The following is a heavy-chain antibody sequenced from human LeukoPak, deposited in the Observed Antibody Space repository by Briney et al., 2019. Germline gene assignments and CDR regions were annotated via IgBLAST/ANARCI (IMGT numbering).Heavy chain of an antibody. Sequence: ASVKVSCKASGYIFISYGISWVRQAPGQGLEWMGWISAYNGNTNYAQKLQGRVTMTTDTSTSTAYMELRSLRSDDTAVYYCARAKWYYDSSGYLFDYWGQGTLVTVSP. J-gene: IGHJ4*02. CDR1: GYIFISYG. CDR2: ISAYNGNT. D-gene: IGHD3-22*01. CDR3: ARAKWYYDSSGYLFDY. V-gene: IGHV1-18*01.